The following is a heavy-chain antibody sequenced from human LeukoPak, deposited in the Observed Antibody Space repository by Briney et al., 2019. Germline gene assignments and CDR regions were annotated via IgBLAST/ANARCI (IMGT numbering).Heavy chain of an antibody. CDR1: GGSFSGYY. J-gene: IGHJ4*02. Sequence: SETLSLTCAVYGGSFSGYYWSWIRQPPGKGLEWIGEINHSGSTNYNPSLKSRVTISVDTSKNQFSLKLSSVTAADTAVCYCARDGEIVVVPAAIGVSGYFDYWGQGTLVTVSS. V-gene: IGHV4-34*01. CDR2: INHSGST. D-gene: IGHD2-2*01. CDR3: ARDGEIVVVPAAIGVSGYFDY.